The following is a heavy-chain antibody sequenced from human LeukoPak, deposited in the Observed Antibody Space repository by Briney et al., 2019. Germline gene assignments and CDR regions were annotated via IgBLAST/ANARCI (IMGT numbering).Heavy chain of an antibody. J-gene: IGHJ4*02. Sequence: PGGSLRLSCAASGFTFNSYAMSWVRQAPGKGLEWVGRTKSKTDGGTTDYAAPVKGRFTISRDDSKNTLYLQMNSLKTEDTAVYYCTTAGYSRYAGGQGTLVTVSS. D-gene: IGHD6-13*01. V-gene: IGHV3-15*01. CDR1: GFTFNSYA. CDR3: TTAGYSRYA. CDR2: TKSKTDGGTT.